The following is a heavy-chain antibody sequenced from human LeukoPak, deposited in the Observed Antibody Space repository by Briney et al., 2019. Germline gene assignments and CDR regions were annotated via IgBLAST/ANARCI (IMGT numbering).Heavy chain of an antibody. V-gene: IGHV4-38-2*01. CDR3: ARVGGSYYFDY. Sequence: SETLSLTCAVSGYSISSGYYWGWIRQPPGKGLEWIGSIYHSGSTYYNPSLKSRVTTSVDTSKNQFSLKLSSVTAADTAVYYCARVGGSYYFDYWGQGTLVTVSS. CDR1: GYSISSGYY. CDR2: IYHSGST. J-gene: IGHJ4*02.